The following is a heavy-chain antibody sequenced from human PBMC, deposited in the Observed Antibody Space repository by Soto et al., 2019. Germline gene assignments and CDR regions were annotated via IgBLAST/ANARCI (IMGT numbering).Heavy chain of an antibody. CDR3: ALIPPGDYAFDDTIGDY. CDR2: INAGNGNT. D-gene: IGHD4-17*01. CDR1: GYTFTSYA. Sequence: ASVKVSCKASGYTFTSYAMHWVRQAPGQRLEWMGWINAGNGNTKYSQKFQGRVTITRDTSASTAYMELSSLRSEDTAVYYCALIPPGDYAFDDTIGDYWGQGTLVTVSS. V-gene: IGHV1-3*01. J-gene: IGHJ4*02.